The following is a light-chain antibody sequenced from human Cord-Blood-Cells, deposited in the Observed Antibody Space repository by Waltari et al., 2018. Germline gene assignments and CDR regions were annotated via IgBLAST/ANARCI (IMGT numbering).Light chain of an antibody. J-gene: IGKJ2*03. CDR3: QQYDNLPYS. CDR1: QDINNY. CDR2: DAS. V-gene: IGKV1-33*01. Sequence: DIQMTQSPSSLSASVGDRVPITCQASQDINNYLNWYQQKPGKAPKLLLYDASNLETGVPSRFSGSGSGTDFTFTISSLQPEDIATYYCQQYDNLPYSFGQGTKLEIK.